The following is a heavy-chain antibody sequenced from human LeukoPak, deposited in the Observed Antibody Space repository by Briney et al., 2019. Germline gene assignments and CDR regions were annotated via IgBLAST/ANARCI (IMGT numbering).Heavy chain of an antibody. CDR2: ISWNSGSI. J-gene: IGHJ4*02. CDR1: GFSFDDYA. CDR3: ATDSPETAAFDY. D-gene: IGHD1-1*01. V-gene: IGHV3-9*01. Sequence: PGGSLRLSCAASGFSFDDYAMHWVRQAPGKGLEWVSGISWNSGSICYADSVKGRFTISRDNAKKSLYLQMNSLRAEDTALYYCATDSPETAAFDYWGQGTLVTVSS.